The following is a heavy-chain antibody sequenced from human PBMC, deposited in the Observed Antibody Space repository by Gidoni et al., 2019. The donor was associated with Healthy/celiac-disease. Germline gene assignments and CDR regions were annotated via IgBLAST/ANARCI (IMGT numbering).Heavy chain of an antibody. D-gene: IGHD6-13*01. J-gene: IGHJ4*02. CDR3: ARSQSSSWYNY. CDR2: ISYDGSNK. Sequence: VQLVESGGGVVQPGRSLRLSCAASGFTFSSYAMHWVRQAPGKGLEWVAVISYDGSNKYYADSVKGRFTISRDNSKNTLYLQMNSLRAEDTAVYYCARSQSSSWYNYWGQGTLVTVSS. V-gene: IGHV3-30-3*01. CDR1: GFTFSSYA.